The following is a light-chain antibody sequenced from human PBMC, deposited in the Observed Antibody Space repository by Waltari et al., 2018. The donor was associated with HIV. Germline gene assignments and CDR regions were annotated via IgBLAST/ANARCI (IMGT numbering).Light chain of an antibody. J-gene: IGLJ2*01. CDR1: SNHVDNED. V-gene: IGLV10-54*01. CDR2: RSN. CDR3: SAWDSSLNAVL. Sequence: AGLTQPPSVSTDARQTATPTCTGHSNHVDNEDAIWLQHQPGHPPKLVSYRSNNRPSGISERFSASRSGSTASLAISGLLPEDEADYYCSAWDSSLNAVLFGGGTRLTVL.